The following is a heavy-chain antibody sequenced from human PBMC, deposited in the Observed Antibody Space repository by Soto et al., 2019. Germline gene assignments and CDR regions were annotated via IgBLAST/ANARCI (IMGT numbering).Heavy chain of an antibody. V-gene: IGHV1-3*01. CDR2: INAGNGNT. Sequence: ASVKVSCKASGXTFTSYAMHWVRQAPGQRLEWLGWINAGNGNTKYSQKFQGRVTITRDTSASTAYMELSSLRSEDTAVYYCTGAYYDIDGYILDPWGQGTSVTVSS. CDR1: GXTFTSYA. CDR3: TGAYYDIDGYILDP. J-gene: IGHJ5*02. D-gene: IGHD3-22*01.